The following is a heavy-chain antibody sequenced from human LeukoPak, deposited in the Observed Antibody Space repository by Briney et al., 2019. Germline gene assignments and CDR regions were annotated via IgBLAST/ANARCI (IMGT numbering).Heavy chain of an antibody. V-gene: IGHV3-11*04. CDR3: ARGSGTHF. CDR2: ISASAGTI. D-gene: IGHD3-10*01. J-gene: IGHJ4*02. Sequence: GGSLRLSCAASGFTFSDYYMSWIRQTPTKGLEWVSYISASAGTIYDADSVKGRFTISRDNARNALYLQMSSLRGEDTAMYYCARGSGTHFWGQGTRVTVSS. CDR1: GFTFSDYY.